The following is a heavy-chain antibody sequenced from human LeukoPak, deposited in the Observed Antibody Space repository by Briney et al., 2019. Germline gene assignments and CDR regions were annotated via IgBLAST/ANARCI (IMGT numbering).Heavy chain of an antibody. CDR3: ARDKKGLSIAVAGTFDY. CDR2: IIPIFGTA. Sequence: ASVKVSCKASGGTFSSYAISWVRQAPGQGLEWMGGIIPIFGTANYAQKFQGRVTITADKSTSTAYMELSSLRSEDTAVYYCARDKKGLSIAVAGTFDYWGQGTLVTVSS. J-gene: IGHJ4*02. CDR1: GGTFSSYA. D-gene: IGHD6-19*01. V-gene: IGHV1-69*06.